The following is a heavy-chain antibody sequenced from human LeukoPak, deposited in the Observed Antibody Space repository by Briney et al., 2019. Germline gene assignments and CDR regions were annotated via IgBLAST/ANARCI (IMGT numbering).Heavy chain of an antibody. D-gene: IGHD4-17*01. V-gene: IGHV3-7*01. CDR3: ARTSGDPFDS. CDR1: GFTFSTYW. J-gene: IGHJ4*02. CDR2: INEDASEK. Sequence: GGCLRLSCAASGFTFSTYWMSWVRQAPGKGLEWVANINEDASEKYYADSVKGRFTISRDNAGSSLYVQMISLRVEDTAVYYCARTSGDPFDSWGQGTLVIVSS.